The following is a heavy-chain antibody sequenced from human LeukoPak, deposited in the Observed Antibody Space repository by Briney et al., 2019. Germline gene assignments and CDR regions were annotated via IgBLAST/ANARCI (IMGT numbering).Heavy chain of an antibody. D-gene: IGHD4-23*01. CDR2: IHTSGST. V-gene: IGHV4-59*10. CDR1: GGSFSGYY. CDR3: ARGTERDRLRWIGYYFDY. Sequence: SETLSLTCAVYGGSFSGYYWSWIRQPAGKGLEWIGRIHTSGSTNYNPSLKSRITMSVDTSKNQFSLKLSSVTGADTAMYYCARGTERDRLRWIGYYFDYWGQGSLVTVSS. J-gene: IGHJ4*02.